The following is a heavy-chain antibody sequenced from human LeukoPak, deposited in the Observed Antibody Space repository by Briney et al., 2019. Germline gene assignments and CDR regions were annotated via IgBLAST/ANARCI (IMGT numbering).Heavy chain of an antibody. Sequence: GGSLRLSCAASGFTFSSYAMHWVRQAPGKGLEWVAVISYDGSNKYYADSVKGRFTISRDNSKNTLYPQMNSLRAEDTAVYYCAGVAAVQYSLEDYWGRGTLVTVSS. CDR3: AGVAAVQYSLEDY. CDR2: ISYDGSNK. V-gene: IGHV3-30-3*01. J-gene: IGHJ4*02. CDR1: GFTFSSYA. D-gene: IGHD2-15*01.